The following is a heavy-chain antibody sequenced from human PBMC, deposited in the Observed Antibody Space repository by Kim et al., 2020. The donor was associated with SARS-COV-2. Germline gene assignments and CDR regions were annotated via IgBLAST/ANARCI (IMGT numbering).Heavy chain of an antibody. Sequence: GGSLRLSCAASGFTFSDYYMSWIRQAPGKGLEWVSYISSSRSYTNYADSAKGRFTISRDNAKNSLYLQMNSLRAEDTAVYYCARDAEKGSITMVRGGGALDYWGQGTLVTVSS. D-gene: IGHD3-10*01. V-gene: IGHV3-11*06. CDR2: ISSSRSYT. CDR1: GFTFSDYY. J-gene: IGHJ4*02. CDR3: ARDAEKGSITMVRGGGALDY.